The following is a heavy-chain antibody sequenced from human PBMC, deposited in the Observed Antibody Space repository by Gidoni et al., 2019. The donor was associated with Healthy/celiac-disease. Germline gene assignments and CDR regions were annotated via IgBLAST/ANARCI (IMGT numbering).Heavy chain of an antibody. CDR1: GFTFSSSG. CDR2: ISYDGSNK. CDR3: AKGHCSSTSCPPGGYWYFDL. V-gene: IGHV3-30*18. Sequence: QVQLVESGGGVVQPGRSLRLSCAASGFTFSSSGMHWVRQAPGKGLEWVAVISYDGSNKYYADSVKGRFTISRDNSKNTLYLQMNSLRAEDTAVYYCAKGHCSSTSCPPGGYWYFDLWGRGTLVTVSS. D-gene: IGHD2-2*01. J-gene: IGHJ2*01.